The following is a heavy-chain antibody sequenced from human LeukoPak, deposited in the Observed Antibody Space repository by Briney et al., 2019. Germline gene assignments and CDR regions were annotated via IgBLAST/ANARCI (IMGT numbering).Heavy chain of an antibody. CDR2: INPNSGGT. Sequence: GASVKVSCKASGYTFTGYYMHWVRQAPGQGLEWMGWINPNSGGTNYAQKFQGRVTMTRDTSISTAYMELSRLRSDDTAVYYCARGGPVSSSRNWFDPWGQGTLVTVSS. J-gene: IGHJ5*02. D-gene: IGHD6-13*01. CDR1: GYTFTGYY. V-gene: IGHV1-2*02. CDR3: ARGGPVSSSRNWFDP.